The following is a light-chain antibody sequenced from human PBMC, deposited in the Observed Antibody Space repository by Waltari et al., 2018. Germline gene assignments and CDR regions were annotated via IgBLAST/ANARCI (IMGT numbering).Light chain of an antibody. V-gene: IGKV3-20*01. J-gene: IGKJ1*01. Sequence: EIVLTQSPGTLPLSPGERGTLSCRASQSVSRFLAWYQQKPGQAPRLLIYGASTRATGIPDRFSGSGSVTDFSLTISRLEPEDFAVYYCQKYDRLPATFGQGTKVEIK. CDR1: QSVSRF. CDR3: QKYDRLPAT. CDR2: GAS.